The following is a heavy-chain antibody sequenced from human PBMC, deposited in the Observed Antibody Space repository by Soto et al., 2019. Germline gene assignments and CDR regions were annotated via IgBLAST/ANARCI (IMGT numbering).Heavy chain of an antibody. CDR2: IYHSGST. CDR3: ARRTPVIVDIVATPNQHYYFDY. J-gene: IGHJ4*02. CDR1: GGSISSGGYS. V-gene: IGHV4-30-2*01. Sequence: QLQLQESGSGLVKPSQTLSLTCAVSGGSISSGGYSWSWIRQPPGKGLEWIGYIYHSGSTYYNPSLKSRVTISVDRSKNQFSLKLSSVTAADTAVYYCARRTPVIVDIVATPNQHYYFDYWGQGTLVTVSS. D-gene: IGHD5-12*01.